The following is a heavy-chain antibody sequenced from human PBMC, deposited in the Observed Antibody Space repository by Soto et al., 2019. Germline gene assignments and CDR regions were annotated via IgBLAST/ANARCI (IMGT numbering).Heavy chain of an antibody. J-gene: IGHJ4*02. D-gene: IGHD3-16*01. V-gene: IGHV1-69*05. CDR2: ILPLFATA. CDR1: GGTFGGYG. Sequence: QVQLVQSGAEVKKPGSSVKVSCKASGGTFGGYGLSWVRQAPGQGLEWVGGILPLFATANYAQKFQGGVTMSTDDPRNAPFLGLHSLKSEAPAWYSWWRGGTWYDNAGGIYNYTPNLDSWAQGTLVPVS. CDR3: WRGGTWYDNAGGIYNYTPNLDS.